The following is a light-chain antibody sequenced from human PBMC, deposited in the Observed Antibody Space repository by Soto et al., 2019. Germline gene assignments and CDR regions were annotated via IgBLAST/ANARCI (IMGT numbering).Light chain of an antibody. V-gene: IGKV3-11*01. CDR1: QRVSSY. Sequence: EIVLTQSPATLSLSPGERATLSCRASQRVSSYLAWYQQKPGQAPRLLIYDASNSATGIPARFSGSGSGTDFTLTISSLEPEDFAVYSCQQRSNWPLTFGGGTKVEIK. CDR3: QQRSNWPLT. J-gene: IGKJ4*01. CDR2: DAS.